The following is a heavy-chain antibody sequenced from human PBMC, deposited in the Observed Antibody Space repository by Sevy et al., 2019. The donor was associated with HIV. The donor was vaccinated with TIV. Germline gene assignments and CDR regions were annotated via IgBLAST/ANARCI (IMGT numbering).Heavy chain of an antibody. CDR1: GFTVSSNY. CDR3: AKALDSSGYLVLDY. CDR2: IFSGGGT. V-gene: IGHV3-53*05. Sequence: GGSLRLSCAASGFTVSSNYMSWVRQAPGKGLEWVSIIFSGGGTYYADSVQGRFTISRDNAKNSLYLQMNSLRAEDTALYYCAKALDSSGYLVLDYWGQGTLVTVSS. D-gene: IGHD3-22*01. J-gene: IGHJ4*02.